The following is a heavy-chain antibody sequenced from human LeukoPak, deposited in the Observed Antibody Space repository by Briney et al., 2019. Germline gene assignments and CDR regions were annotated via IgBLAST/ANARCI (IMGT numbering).Heavy chain of an antibody. J-gene: IGHJ4*02. CDR3: ARDRAAYYYDSSGYRF. CDR1: GFTSSSYA. V-gene: IGHV3-30-3*01. Sequence: PGGSLRLSCAASGFTSSSYAMHWVRQAPGKGLEWVAVISYDGSNKYYADSVKGRFTISRDNSKNTLYLQMNSLRAEDTAVYYCARDRAAYYYDSSGYRFWGQGTLVTVSS. CDR2: ISYDGSNK. D-gene: IGHD3-22*01.